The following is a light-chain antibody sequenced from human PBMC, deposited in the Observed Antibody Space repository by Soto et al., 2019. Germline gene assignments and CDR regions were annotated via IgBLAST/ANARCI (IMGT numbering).Light chain of an antibody. CDR1: QSISHF. CDR3: QQYTSYSRA. J-gene: IGKJ1*01. V-gene: IGKV1-5*01. Sequence: DIQMTQSPSTLSASVGDRVTITCRASQSISHFLAWYQQKPGKVPKLLIYDASNLGSGVPSRFSGSRSGTDFTLTISGLQPDDFTTYYCQQYTSYSRAFGQGTKV. CDR2: DAS.